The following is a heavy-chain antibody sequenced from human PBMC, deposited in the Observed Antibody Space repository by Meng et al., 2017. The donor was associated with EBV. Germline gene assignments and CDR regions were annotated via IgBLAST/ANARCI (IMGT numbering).Heavy chain of an antibody. D-gene: IGHD5-12*01. CDR3: VRDLWLRIWECV. J-gene: IGHJ4*02. V-gene: IGHV1-69*17. CDR1: GENFNNFG. Sequence: QVQVVQSGAEVKKSGCSVKVSCKGSGENFNNFGISWVRQAPGQGLAWMGDHTPVFGIANYAESFQVRVTISADTSTRTAYMDLSSLRSDDTAVYYCVRDLWLRIWECVWGQGTLVTVSS. CDR2: HTPVFGIA.